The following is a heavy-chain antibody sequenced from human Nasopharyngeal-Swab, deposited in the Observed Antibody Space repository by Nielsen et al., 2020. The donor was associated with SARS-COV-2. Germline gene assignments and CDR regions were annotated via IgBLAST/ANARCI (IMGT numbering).Heavy chain of an antibody. CDR1: GYTFTGYY. D-gene: IGHD6-19*01. V-gene: IGHV1-2*02. CDR3: ARGSAVAGLGMRDAFDI. CDR2: INPNSGGT. Sequence: ASVKVSCKASGYTFTGYYMHWVRQAPGQGLEWMGWINPNSGGTNYAQTFQGRVTMTRDTSISTAYMELSRLRSDDTAVYYCARGSAVAGLGMRDAFDIWGQGTMVTVSS. J-gene: IGHJ3*02.